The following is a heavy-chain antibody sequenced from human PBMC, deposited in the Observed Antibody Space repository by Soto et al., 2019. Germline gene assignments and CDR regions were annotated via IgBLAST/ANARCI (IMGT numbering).Heavy chain of an antibody. J-gene: IGHJ4*02. D-gene: IGHD5-18*01. CDR1: GFTFSSYA. CDR2: ISGSGGST. V-gene: IGHV3-23*01. CDR3: AKDRGYSYGYTTPPQLFDY. Sequence: PGGSLRLSCAASGFTFSSYAMSWVRQAPGKGLEWVSAISGSGGSTYYADSVKGRFTISRDNSKNTLYLQMNSLRAEDTAVYYCAKDRGYSYGYTTPPQLFDYWGQGTLVTVSS.